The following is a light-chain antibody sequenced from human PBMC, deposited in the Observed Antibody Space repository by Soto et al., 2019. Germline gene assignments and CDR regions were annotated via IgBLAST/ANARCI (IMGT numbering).Light chain of an antibody. V-gene: IGLV3-21*02. CDR3: QVWDISRNVI. CDR1: NIGNKG. CDR2: NDN. J-gene: IGLJ2*01. Sequence: SYELTQPPSVSVAPGQTARIPCGATNIGNKGVHWYQQRPGQAPVLVLYNDNNRPSGIPDRFSGSNSGNTATLTISRVEAGDEADYYCQVWDISRNVIFGGGTKLTVL.